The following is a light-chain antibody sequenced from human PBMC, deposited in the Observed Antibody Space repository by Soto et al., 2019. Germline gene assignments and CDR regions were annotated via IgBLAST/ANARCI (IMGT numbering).Light chain of an antibody. J-gene: IGKJ3*01. Sequence: DIQMTQSPSTLSASVGDRVTITCRASQSISDWLAWYQQKPGKAPKLLIYKASSLESGVPSRFSASGSGTEFTLTISSLQPDDFATYYCQQYNTFSFTFGPGTKVDVK. V-gene: IGKV1-5*03. CDR2: KAS. CDR1: QSISDW. CDR3: QQYNTFSFT.